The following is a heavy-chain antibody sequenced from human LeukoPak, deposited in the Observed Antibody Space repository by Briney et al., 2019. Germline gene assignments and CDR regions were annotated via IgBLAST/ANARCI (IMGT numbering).Heavy chain of an antibody. CDR1: GFPFRNYA. Sequence: GGSLRLSCVASGFPFRNYAMNWVRQAPGKGLEWISSITSSSIGMFYADSVKGRFTISRDNAKSSMWLQMSSLRAEDTAVYYCARDQTPFYWGQGSLVTVSS. CDR3: ARDQTPFY. J-gene: IGHJ4*02. V-gene: IGHV3-21*01. CDR2: ITSSSIGM. D-gene: IGHD2-15*01.